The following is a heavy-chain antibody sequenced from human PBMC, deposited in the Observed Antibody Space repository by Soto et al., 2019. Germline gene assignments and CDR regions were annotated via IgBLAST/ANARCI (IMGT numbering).Heavy chain of an antibody. CDR3: AKLRYFDWSAYNWFEY. CDR1: GVMFCSHW. CDR2: VNSDGSST. D-gene: IGHD3-9*01. Sequence: PGCCLRLSCVASGVMFCSHWMHGVRKATGKGLVWVSRVNSDGSSTNYADSVKGRFTVSRDNSKNTLYLQMNSLRVEDTAVYHCAKLRYFDWSAYNWFEYWGQGTPVTVPQ. J-gene: IGHJ5*01. V-gene: IGHV3-74*01.